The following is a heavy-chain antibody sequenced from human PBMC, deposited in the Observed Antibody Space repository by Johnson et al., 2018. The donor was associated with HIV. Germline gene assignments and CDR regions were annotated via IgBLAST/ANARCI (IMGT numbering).Heavy chain of an antibody. Sequence: EVQLVESGGGLVKPGGSLRLSCAASGFTFSDCYMSWIRQAPGKGLEWVSAISGSGGSTYYADSVKGRFTISRDNSKNTLYLQMNSLRAEDTAVYYCAKEIAVGDAFDIWGQGTMVTVSS. CDR1: GFTFSDCY. CDR3: AKEIAVGDAFDI. CDR2: ISGSGGST. V-gene: IGHV3-23*04. D-gene: IGHD2-21*01. J-gene: IGHJ3*02.